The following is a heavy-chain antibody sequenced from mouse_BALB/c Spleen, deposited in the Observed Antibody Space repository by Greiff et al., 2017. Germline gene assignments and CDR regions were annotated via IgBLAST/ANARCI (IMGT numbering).Heavy chain of an antibody. CDR2: IDPENGDT. V-gene: IGHV14-4*02. CDR3: NGYGDRYYMDY. CDR1: GFNIKDYY. J-gene: IGHJ4*01. Sequence: VQLKQSGAELVRSGASVKLSCTASGFNIKDYYMHWVKQRPEQGLEWIGWIDPENGDTEYAPKFQGKATMTADTSSNTAYLQLSSLTSEDTAVYYCNGYGDRYYMDYWGQGTSVTVSS. D-gene: IGHD2-14*01.